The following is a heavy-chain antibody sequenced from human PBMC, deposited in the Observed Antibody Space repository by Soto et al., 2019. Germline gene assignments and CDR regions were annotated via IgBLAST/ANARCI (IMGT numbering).Heavy chain of an antibody. V-gene: IGHV4-30-4*01. Sequence: SETLSLTCTLSGGSISSGHYYWSWIRQPPGKGLEWIGYIYYSGSTYYNPSLKSRVTISVDTSKDQFSLKLSSVTAADTAVYYCARWVRFDWLSKVSWFDPWGQGTLVTVSS. CDR2: IYYSGST. J-gene: IGHJ5*02. CDR3: ARWVRFDWLSKVSWFDP. D-gene: IGHD3-9*01. CDR1: GGSISSGHYY.